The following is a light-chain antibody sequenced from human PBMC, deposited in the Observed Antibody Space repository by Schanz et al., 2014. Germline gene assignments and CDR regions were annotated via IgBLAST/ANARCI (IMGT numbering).Light chain of an antibody. CDR3: ATWDVRLSGWV. J-gene: IGLJ3*02. V-gene: IGLV2-8*01. CDR1: SSDVGGYKY. Sequence: QSALTQPPSASGSPGQSVTISCTGTSSDVGGYKYVSWYQQHPGKAPKLLIFEVSKRPSGVPDRFSGSKSGNTASLTVSGLQAEDEAEYYCATWDVRLSGWVFGGGTKLTVL. CDR2: EVS.